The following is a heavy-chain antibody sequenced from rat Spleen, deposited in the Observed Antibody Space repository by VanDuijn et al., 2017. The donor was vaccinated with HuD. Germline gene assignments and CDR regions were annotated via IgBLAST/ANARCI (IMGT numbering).Heavy chain of an antibody. CDR2: IWNTVGT. D-gene: IGHD1-10*01. J-gene: IGHJ4*01. V-gene: IGHV2-41*01. Sequence: QVQLKESGPGLVQPSQTLSLTCTVAGFSLTSYNVHWVRQPPGKGLEWMGVIWNTVGTRYNSALKPRLSISKDTSKSQVFLKMNSLQTEDTATYYCARDQDNNYGYVMDAWGQGASVTVSS. CDR1: GFSLTSYN. CDR3: ARDQDNNYGYVMDA.